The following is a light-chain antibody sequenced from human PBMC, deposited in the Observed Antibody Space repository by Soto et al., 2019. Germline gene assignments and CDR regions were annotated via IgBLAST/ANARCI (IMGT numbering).Light chain of an antibody. CDR2: AAS. V-gene: IGKV1-39*01. J-gene: IGKJ5*01. CDR3: QQDYSTLAT. CDR1: ESISRH. Sequence: DIQMSQSPSSLTASVGDRVTITCRAAESISRHLNWYHQKPGRAPDLLIYAASTLQNGVPSRFTGSGSGTEFTLTITGLQLEDFANYYCQQDYSTLATFGQGTRLEI.